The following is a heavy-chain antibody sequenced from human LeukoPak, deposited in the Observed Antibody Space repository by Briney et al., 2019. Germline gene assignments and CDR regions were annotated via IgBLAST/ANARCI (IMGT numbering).Heavy chain of an antibody. CDR1: GGSISSSSYY. CDR3: ATGPGSITMIRGISGHRKNDY. Sequence: SETLPLTCTVSGGSISSSSYYWGWIRQPPGKGLEWMGSIYYSGTTNYNPSLKSRVTISVDTTKNQFSLKLSSVTAADTAVYYCATGPGSITMIRGISGHRKNDYWGQGTLVTVSS. D-gene: IGHD3-10*01. CDR2: IYYSGTT. V-gene: IGHV4-39*07. J-gene: IGHJ4*02.